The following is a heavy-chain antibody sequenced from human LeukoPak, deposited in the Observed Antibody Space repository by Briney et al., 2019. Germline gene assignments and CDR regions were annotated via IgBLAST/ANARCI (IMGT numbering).Heavy chain of an antibody. CDR3: AKDEDYYDSSGYKGVLDY. CDR2: ISYDGSNK. V-gene: IGHV3-30*04. CDR1: GFTFSSYA. D-gene: IGHD3-22*01. Sequence: PGRSLRLSCAASGFTFSSYAMHWVRQAPGKGLEWVAVISYDGSNKYYADSVKGRFTISRDSSKNTLYLQMNSLRAEDTAVYYCAKDEDYYDSSGYKGVLDYWGQGTLVTVSS. J-gene: IGHJ4*02.